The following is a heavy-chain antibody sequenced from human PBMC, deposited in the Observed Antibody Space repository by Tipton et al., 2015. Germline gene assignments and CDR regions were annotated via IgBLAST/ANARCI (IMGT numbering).Heavy chain of an antibody. D-gene: IGHD3-22*01. CDR3: AREVWDYGRSGYDY. J-gene: IGHJ4*02. CDR1: GDSISSSNW. Sequence: LSLTCSVSGDSISSSNWWSWVRQPPGKGLEWIGEISHGGRSNYNPSLNSRVIMSVDKSKNQFSLQLSSVTAADTAVYYCAREVWDYGRSGYDYWGQGTLVTVSS. V-gene: IGHV4-4*02. CDR2: ISHGGRS.